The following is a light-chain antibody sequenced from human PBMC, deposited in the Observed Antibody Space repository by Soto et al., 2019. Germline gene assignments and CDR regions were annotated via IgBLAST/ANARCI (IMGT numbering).Light chain of an antibody. J-gene: IGKJ3*01. CDR2: DAS. Sequence: ILLTQSPATLSLSPGERAILSCRASQNVNRYLGWYQQKPGQAPRLLIYDASNRATGIPARFSGSGSGTDFSLTISSLEPEDFAVYYCHHRVNWPTFGPGTKVDMK. V-gene: IGKV3-11*01. CDR1: QNVNRY. CDR3: HHRVNWPT.